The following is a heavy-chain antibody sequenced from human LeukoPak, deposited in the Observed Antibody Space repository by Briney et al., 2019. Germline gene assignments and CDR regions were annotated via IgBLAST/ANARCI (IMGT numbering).Heavy chain of an antibody. J-gene: IGHJ4*02. CDR3: ASLSGAGSPFY. Sequence: GGSLRLSCAASGFTFSSCSMNWVRQAPGKGLEWVSSISSSSSYIYYADSVKGRFTISRDNAKNSLYLQMNSLRAEDSAVYYCASLSGAGSPFYWGQGTLVTVSS. V-gene: IGHV3-21*01. CDR1: GFTFSSCS. D-gene: IGHD6-19*01. CDR2: ISSSSSYI.